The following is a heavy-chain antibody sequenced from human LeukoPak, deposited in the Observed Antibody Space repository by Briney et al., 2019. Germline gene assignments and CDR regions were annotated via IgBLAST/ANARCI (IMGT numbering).Heavy chain of an antibody. CDR1: GYTFTSYY. V-gene: IGHV1-46*01. J-gene: IGHJ4*02. D-gene: IGHD3-16*02. CDR3: ARYRPPNYFAY. CDR2: INPSGGST. Sequence: ASVKDSSKASGYTFTSYYIHWVRQTPGQGLEWMGIINPSGGSTSYAQKFQGRVTMTRDTSTSTVYMELSSLRSEDTAVYYCARYRPPNYFAYWGQGTLVTVSS.